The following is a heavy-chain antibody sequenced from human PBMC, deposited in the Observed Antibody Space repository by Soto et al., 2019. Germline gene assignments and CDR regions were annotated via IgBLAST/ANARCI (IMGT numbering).Heavy chain of an antibody. CDR3: TRRAVGRNYYFDY. CDR1: GFTFGDYA. V-gene: IGHV3-49*03. J-gene: IGHJ4*02. Sequence: GGSLSLSCTASGFTFGDYAMSWFRQAPGKGLEWVGFIRSKAYGGTTEYAASVKGRFTISRDDSKSIAYLQMNSLKTEDTAVYYCTRRAVGRNYYFDYWGQGTLVTVSS. D-gene: IGHD6-19*01. CDR2: IRSKAYGGTT.